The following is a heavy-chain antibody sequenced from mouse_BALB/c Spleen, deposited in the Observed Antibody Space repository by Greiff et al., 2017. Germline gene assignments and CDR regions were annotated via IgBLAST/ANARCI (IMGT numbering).Heavy chain of an antibody. V-gene: IGHV5-6-3*01. CDR3: ASVDSSGYFLFAY. J-gene: IGHJ3*01. CDR1: GFTFSSYG. CDR2: INSNGGST. Sequence: DVMLVESGGGLVQPGGSLKLSCAASGFTFSSYGMSWVRQTPDKRLELVATINSNGGSTYYPDSVKGRFTISRDNAKNTLYLQMSSLKSEDTAMYYCASVDSSGYFLFAYWGQGTLVTVSA. D-gene: IGHD3-2*01.